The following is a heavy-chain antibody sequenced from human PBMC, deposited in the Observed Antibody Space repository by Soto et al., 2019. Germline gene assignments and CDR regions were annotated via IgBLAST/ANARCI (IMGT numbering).Heavy chain of an antibody. CDR2: ISAHNGNT. J-gene: IGHJ4*01. D-gene: IGHD1-1*01. CDR3: ARGRYGDY. V-gene: IGHV1-18*01. CDR1: GYDFTTYG. Sequence: QVHLVQSGAEVKKPGASVKVSCKGSGYDFTTYGITWVLQAPGQGLEWMAWISAHNGNTDYAQKLQGRVTVTRDTSTSTAYMELRSLRSDDTAVYYCARGRYGDYWGHAALVTVSS.